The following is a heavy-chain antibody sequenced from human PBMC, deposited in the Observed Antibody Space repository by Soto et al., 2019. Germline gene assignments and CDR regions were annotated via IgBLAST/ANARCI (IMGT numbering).Heavy chain of an antibody. V-gene: IGHV4-30-4*01. CDR2: IYYSGST. CDR3: ARGPTVTYYYYGMDV. J-gene: IGHJ6*02. CDR1: GGSISSGDYY. D-gene: IGHD4-4*01. Sequence: PSETLSLTCTVSGGSISSGDYYWSWIRQPPGKGLEWIGYIYYSGSTYYNPSLKSRVTISVDTSKNQFSLKLSSVTAADTAVYYCARGPTVTYYYYGMDVWGQGTTVTVSS.